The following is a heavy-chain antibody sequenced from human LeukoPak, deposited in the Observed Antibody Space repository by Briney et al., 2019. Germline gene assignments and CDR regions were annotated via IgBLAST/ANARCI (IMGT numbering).Heavy chain of an antibody. V-gene: IGHV3-23*01. CDR2: ISGSGGSA. Sequence: GGSLRLSCAASGFTFSSYAMSWVRQAPGKGLEWVSTISGSGGSAYYADSVKGRFTISRDNSKNTLYMQMNRLRAEDTAKYYCAKVAAGGYSCGLDYWGQGTLVTVSS. J-gene: IGHJ4*02. D-gene: IGHD5-18*01. CDR1: GFTFSSYA. CDR3: AKVAAGGYSCGLDY.